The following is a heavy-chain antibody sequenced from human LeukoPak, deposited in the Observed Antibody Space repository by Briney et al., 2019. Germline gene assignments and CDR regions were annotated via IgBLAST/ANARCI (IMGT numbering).Heavy chain of an antibody. D-gene: IGHD3-22*01. CDR2: IRSKAYGGTI. Sequence: GGSLRLSCTVSGFTFGDYAMSWVRQPPGKGLEWVGFIRSKAYGGTIEYDASVRGRFSISRDDSRSIAYLQMNSLKTEDTAFFYFTRATYYYDRTGYFTDYWGQGTLVTVSS. V-gene: IGHV3-49*04. J-gene: IGHJ4*02. CDR1: GFTFGDYA. CDR3: TRATYYYDRTGYFTDY.